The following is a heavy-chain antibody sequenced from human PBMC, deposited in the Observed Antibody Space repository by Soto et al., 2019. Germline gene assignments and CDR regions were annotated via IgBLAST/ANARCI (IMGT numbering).Heavy chain of an antibody. CDR3: AHHPYYGLGSYSFDY. V-gene: IGHV2-5*02. CDR1: GFSLTTSGVG. CDR2: IYWDDDK. D-gene: IGHD3-10*01. Sequence: QITLKESGPTLVRPTQTLTLTCTFSGFSLTTSGVGVGWIRQPPGKALEGLAVIYWDDDKRYSSSLKSRLTITKDTSKNQVVLTMPNMDPVDTATYYCAHHPYYGLGSYSFDYWGQGTLVTVSS. J-gene: IGHJ4*02.